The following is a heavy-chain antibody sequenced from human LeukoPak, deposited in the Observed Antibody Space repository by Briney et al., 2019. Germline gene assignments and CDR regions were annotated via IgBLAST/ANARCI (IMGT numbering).Heavy chain of an antibody. D-gene: IGHD2/OR15-2a*01. Sequence: GGSLRLSCAASGNYWMHWVRQVPGQGLGGVSHSNSDGSWTSYADSVKGRFTISKDNAKNTVYLQMNSLRAEDTAVYYCVSFYETYWGRGTLVTVSS. J-gene: IGHJ4*02. CDR2: SNSDGSWT. CDR1: GNYW. V-gene: IGHV3-74*01. CDR3: VSFYETY.